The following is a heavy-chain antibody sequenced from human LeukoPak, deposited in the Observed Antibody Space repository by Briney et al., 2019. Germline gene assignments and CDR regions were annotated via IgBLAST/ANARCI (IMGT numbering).Heavy chain of an antibody. V-gene: IGHV1-18*01. J-gene: IGHJ6*04. CDR2: IGANHGNT. CDR1: GYTFSSYG. Sequence: ASVKVSCKTSGYTFSSYGISWVRQAPGQGLEWMGWIGANHGNTNYVQKSQGRVTMTTDTSTTTAYMELRSLRSDDTAVYYCARAVAVAGIRVDVWGKGTTVTVSS. D-gene: IGHD6-19*01. CDR3: ARAVAVAGIRVDV.